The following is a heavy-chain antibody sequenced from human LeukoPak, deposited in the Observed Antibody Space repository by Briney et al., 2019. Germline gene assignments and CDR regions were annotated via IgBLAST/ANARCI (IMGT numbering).Heavy chain of an antibody. J-gene: IGHJ4*02. Sequence: GGSLRLSCAASGFTFDDYAMHWVRQAPGKGLEWVSGISWNSGSIGYADSVKGRFTTSRDNAKNSLYLQMNSLRAEDTVLYYCAKDPVSSVTGPIDYWGQGTLVTVSS. CDR3: AKDPVSSVTGPIDY. CDR1: GFTFDDYA. V-gene: IGHV3-9*01. CDR2: ISWNSGSI. D-gene: IGHD1-7*01.